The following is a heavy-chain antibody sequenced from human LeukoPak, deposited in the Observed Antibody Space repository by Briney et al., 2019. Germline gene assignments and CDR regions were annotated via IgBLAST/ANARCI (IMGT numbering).Heavy chain of an antibody. V-gene: IGHV4-4*07. J-gene: IGHJ4*02. CDR1: GGSISSYY. D-gene: IGHD3-22*01. CDR3: ARRNYDSSGYYYFDY. Sequence: SETLSLTCTVSGGSISSYYWSWIRQPAGKGLEWIGRIYTSGSTNYNPSLKSRVTMSVDTSKNQFSLELSSVTAADTAVYYCARRNYDSSGYYYFDYWGQGTLVTVSS. CDR2: IYTSGST.